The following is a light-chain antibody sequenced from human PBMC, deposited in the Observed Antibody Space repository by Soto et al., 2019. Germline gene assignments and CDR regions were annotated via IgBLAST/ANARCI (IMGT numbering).Light chain of an antibody. Sequence: IPMTQSNSSMSASAGDRVNIICRASQSISRYLNWYQQKKGKAPKIMIYAASSLHTGVPSRFSGSGYGTDVNLTISNLQPEEFTTYYCQQNYNTLITFGQGTRLEIK. CDR1: QSISRY. V-gene: IGKV1-39*01. CDR3: QQNYNTLIT. CDR2: AAS. J-gene: IGKJ5*01.